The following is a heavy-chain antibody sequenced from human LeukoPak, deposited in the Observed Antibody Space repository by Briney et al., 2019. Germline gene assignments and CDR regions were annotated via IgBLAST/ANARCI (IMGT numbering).Heavy chain of an antibody. CDR2: FSSTGTT. Sequence: GSLRLSCAASGFTFSSYAMSWVRQPPGKGLEWIGSFSSTGTTHYSPSLKSRVTISLDTSKNQFSLNLNSVTAADTAVYYCAKDSEGRWLQSGHWGQGTLVIVSS. CDR3: AKDSEGRWLQSGH. J-gene: IGHJ4*02. V-gene: IGHV4-59*12. D-gene: IGHD5-24*01. CDR1: GFTFSSYA.